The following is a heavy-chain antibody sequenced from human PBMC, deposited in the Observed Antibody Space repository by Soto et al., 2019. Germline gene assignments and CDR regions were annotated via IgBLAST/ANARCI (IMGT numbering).Heavy chain of an antibody. CDR2: ISHTGST. CDR1: GGFLSSGNW. J-gene: IGHJ5*02. CDR3: ARDNRNNWVAANWVDP. Sequence: PSETLSLTCTVSGGFLSSGNWWSWVRQSPGMGLDWIGEISHTGSTKYSPSLRSRLTLSVDNSKNQFSLELTSVTAADTAVYYCARDNRNNWVAANWVDPWGQGTLVTVSS. V-gene: IGHV4-4*02. D-gene: IGHD1-20*01.